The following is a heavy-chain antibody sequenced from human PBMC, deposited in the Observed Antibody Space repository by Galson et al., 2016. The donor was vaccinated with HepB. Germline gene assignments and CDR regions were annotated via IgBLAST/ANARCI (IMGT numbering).Heavy chain of an antibody. CDR2: IKKDGSEK. D-gene: IGHD2-8*02. CDR1: GFTFSRVW. V-gene: IGHV3-7*01. CDR3: ATWWQTPTSYFGY. Sequence: SLRLSCAASGFTFSRVWMSWVRQAPGKGLEWVANIKKDGSEKYYVGSVKGRFTISRDNAQNSLYLKMKSLRAEDTAIYYCATWWQTPTSYFGYWGQGTLVTVSS. J-gene: IGHJ4*02.